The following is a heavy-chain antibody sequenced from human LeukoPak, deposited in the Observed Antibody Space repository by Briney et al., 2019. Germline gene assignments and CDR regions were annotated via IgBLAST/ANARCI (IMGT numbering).Heavy chain of an antibody. D-gene: IGHD6-6*01. J-gene: IGHJ4*02. Sequence: KPSETLSLTCTVSGDSISSYYWSWVRQPPGKGLEWIGYIYTSGGTNYIPSLKGRVTISIDTSKNQFSLKLSSVTAADSAVYYCARLTRLSTSPDRYYLDYWGQGTLVTVSS. V-gene: IGHV4-4*09. CDR1: GDSISSYY. CDR2: IYTSGGT. CDR3: ARLTRLSTSPDRYYLDY.